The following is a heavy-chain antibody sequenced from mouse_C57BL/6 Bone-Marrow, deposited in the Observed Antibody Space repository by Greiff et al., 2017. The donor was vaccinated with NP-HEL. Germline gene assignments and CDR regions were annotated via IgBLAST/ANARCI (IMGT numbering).Heavy chain of an antibody. CDR3: AREEYYGSSWYFDV. CDR1: GYTFTSYW. J-gene: IGHJ1*03. V-gene: IGHV1-69*01. D-gene: IGHD1-1*01. CDR2: IDPSDSYT. Sequence: QVQLQQPGAELVMPGASVKLSCKASGYTFTSYWMHWVKQRPGQGLEWIGEIDPSDSYTNYNQKFKGKSTLTVDKSSSTAYMQLSSLTSEDSAVYYCAREEYYGSSWYFDVWGTGTTVTVSS.